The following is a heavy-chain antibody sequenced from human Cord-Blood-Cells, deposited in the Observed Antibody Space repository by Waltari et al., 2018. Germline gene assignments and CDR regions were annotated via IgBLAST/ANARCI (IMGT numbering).Heavy chain of an antibody. J-gene: IGHJ5*02. CDR3: ATHIVVVTASPNWFDP. CDR2: IYYSGST. Sequence: QLQLQESGPGLVKPSETLSLTCTVSGGSISSSSYSWGWIRQPPGKGLEWIGSIYYSGSTYYNPSLKSRVTISVDTSKNQFSLKLSSVTAADTAVYYCATHIVVVTASPNWFDPWGQGTLVTVSS. D-gene: IGHD2-21*02. CDR1: GGSISSSSYS. V-gene: IGHV4-39*07.